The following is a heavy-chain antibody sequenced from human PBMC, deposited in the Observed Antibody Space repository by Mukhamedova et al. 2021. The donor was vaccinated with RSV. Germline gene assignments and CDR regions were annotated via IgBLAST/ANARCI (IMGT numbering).Heavy chain of an antibody. Sequence: GKGLEWVSAISGSGGSTYYADSVKGRFTISRDNSKNTLYLQMNSLRAEDTAVYYCAKDRITMARGVISPFDYWGQGTLVTVSS. D-gene: IGHD3-10*01. J-gene: IGHJ4*02. CDR2: ISGSGGST. CDR3: AKDRITMARGVISPFDY. V-gene: IGHV3-23*01.